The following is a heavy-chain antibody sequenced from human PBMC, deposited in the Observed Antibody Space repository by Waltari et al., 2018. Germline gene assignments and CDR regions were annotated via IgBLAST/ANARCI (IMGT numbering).Heavy chain of an antibody. V-gene: IGHV1-2*02. Sequence: QVQLVQSGAEMKKPGASVIVSCQTSGYTFPVHYIHWVRQAPGQGLEWMGWIHPNSGATRYAQIFQGRVIMTRDTSISTVYMDLSGLKSDDTAVYYCARDHYYDSPGLDYWGQGTLVTVSS. CDR1: GYTFPVHY. D-gene: IGHD3-22*01. J-gene: IGHJ4*02. CDR3: ARDHYYDSPGLDY. CDR2: IHPNSGAT.